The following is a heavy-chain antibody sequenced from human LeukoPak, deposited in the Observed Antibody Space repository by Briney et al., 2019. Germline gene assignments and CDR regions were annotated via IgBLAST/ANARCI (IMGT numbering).Heavy chain of an antibody. CDR3: ARALQGGHNYNDPNGYYPQYFGS. CDR1: GFPFSNYW. Sequence: GGSLRLSCEASGFPFSNYWMTWVRQSPGKGLEWVANIKQDGSDKYMDSVKGRFTVSRDNAKNSLFLQMDSLRAEDTALYYCARALQGGHNYNDPNGYYPQYFGSWGQGTLVTVSS. V-gene: IGHV3-7*01. CDR2: IKQDGSDK. J-gene: IGHJ4*02. D-gene: IGHD3-22*01.